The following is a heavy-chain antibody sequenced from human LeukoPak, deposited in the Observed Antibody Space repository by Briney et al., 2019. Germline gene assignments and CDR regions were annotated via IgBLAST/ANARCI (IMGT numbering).Heavy chain of an antibody. D-gene: IGHD2-21*02. CDR1: DGSISSSSYY. J-gene: IGHJ4*02. Sequence: PSETLSLTCTVSDGSISSSSYYWGRIRQPPGKGLEWIGSIYYGGRTYYNPSLKSRGTISVDTSKTQVSLKLSSLTAADTAVYYCARRALSGDEGIYWGQGTLVTVSS. V-gene: IGHV4-39*01. CDR3: ARRALSGDEGIY. CDR2: IYYGGRT.